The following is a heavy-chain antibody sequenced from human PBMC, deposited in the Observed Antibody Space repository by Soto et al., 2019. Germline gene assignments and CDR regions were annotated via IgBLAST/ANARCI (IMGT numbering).Heavy chain of an antibody. CDR2: IYYSGST. CDR1: GGSISSYY. J-gene: IGHJ6*03. V-gene: IGHV4-59*01. Sequence: SETLSLTCTVSGGSISSYYWSWIRQPPGKGLECIGYIYYSGSTNYNPSLKSRVTISVDTSKNQFSLKLSSVTAADTAVYYCARGRSEYDFWSGYLSYYYMDVWGKGTTVTVSS. D-gene: IGHD3-3*01. CDR3: ARGRSEYDFWSGYLSYYYMDV.